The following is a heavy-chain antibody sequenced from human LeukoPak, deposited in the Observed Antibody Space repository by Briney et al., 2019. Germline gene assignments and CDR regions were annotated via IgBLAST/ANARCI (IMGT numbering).Heavy chain of an antibody. J-gene: IGHJ6*02. V-gene: IGHV3-48*03. CDR2: ISSSGSTI. Sequence: GGSLRLSCAASDFTSSSYEMNWVRQAPGKGLEWVPYISSSGSTIYYADSVKGRFTISRDNAKNSLSLQMNSLRADDTAVYYCGGVCVSGSCSGGMDVWGQGTTVTVSS. CDR3: GGVCVSGSCSGGMDV. D-gene: IGHD2-15*01. CDR1: DFTSSSYE.